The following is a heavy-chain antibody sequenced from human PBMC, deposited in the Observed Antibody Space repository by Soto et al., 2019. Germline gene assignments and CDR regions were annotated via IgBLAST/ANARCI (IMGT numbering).Heavy chain of an antibody. J-gene: IGHJ4*02. V-gene: IGHV3-30*18. CDR1: GFTFSSYG. D-gene: IGHD5-12*01. CDR3: AKDVSGYDPSPFDY. Sequence: GGSLRLSCAASGFTFSSYGMHWVRQAPGKGLEWVAVISYDGSNKYYADSVKGRFTISRDNSKNTLYLQMNSLRAEDTAVYYCAKDVSGYDPSPFDYWGQGTLVTVSS. CDR2: ISYDGSNK.